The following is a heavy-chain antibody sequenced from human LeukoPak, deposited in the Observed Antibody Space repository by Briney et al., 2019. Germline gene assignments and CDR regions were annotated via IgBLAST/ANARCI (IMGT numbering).Heavy chain of an antibody. Sequence: GGSLRLPCVASGFTVSSNYMSWVRQAPGEGLEWVSVIYSGGSTYYADSVKGRFTISRDNSKNTLYLQMNSLRAEDTAVYYCATSEGRAYFDYWGQGTLVTVSS. V-gene: IGHV3-53*01. CDR2: IYSGGST. J-gene: IGHJ4*02. CDR1: GFTVSSNY. CDR3: ATSEGRAYFDY.